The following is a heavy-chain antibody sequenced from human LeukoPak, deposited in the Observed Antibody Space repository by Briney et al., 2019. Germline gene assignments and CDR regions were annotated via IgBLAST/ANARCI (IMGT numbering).Heavy chain of an antibody. J-gene: IGHJ5*02. CDR3: ARSGSSLGYNWFDP. Sequence: SETLSLTCAVYGGSFSGYYWSWIRQPPGKGLEWIGEINHSGSTNYNPSLKSRVTISVDTSKNQFSLKLSSVTAADTAVYYCARSGSSLGYNWFDPWGQGTLVIVSS. CDR2: INHSGST. D-gene: IGHD6-13*01. CDR1: GGSFSGYY. V-gene: IGHV4-34*01.